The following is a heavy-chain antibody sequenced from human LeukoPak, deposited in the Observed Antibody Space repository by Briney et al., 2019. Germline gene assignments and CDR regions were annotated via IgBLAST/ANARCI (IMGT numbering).Heavy chain of an antibody. CDR3: AKGLVGEIYGSGSLFHY. CDR1: GFNLDDYA. D-gene: IGHD3-10*01. J-gene: IGHJ4*02. CDR2: INWNSGTI. V-gene: IGHV3-9*01. Sequence: PGGSLRLSCAASGFNLDDYAMHWVRQAPGKGLEWVSGINWNSGTIGYADSVKGRFTISRDNAKNSLYLQMNSPRLEDTALYYCAKGLVGEIYGSGSLFHYWGQGTLVSVSS.